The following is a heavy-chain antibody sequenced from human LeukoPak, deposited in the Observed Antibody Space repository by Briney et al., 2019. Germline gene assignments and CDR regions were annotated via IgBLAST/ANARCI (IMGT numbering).Heavy chain of an antibody. D-gene: IGHD3-3*01. CDR1: GYTFTSYD. Sequence: ASVKVSCRASGYTFTSYDINWVRQATGQGLEWMGWMNPNSGNTGYAQKFQGRVTMTRNTSISTAYMELSSLRSEDTAAYYCARVHPLYYDFWSGYLIWYYYYGMDVWGQGTTVTVSS. CDR3: ARVHPLYYDFWSGYLIWYYYYGMDV. CDR2: MNPNSGNT. V-gene: IGHV1-8*01. J-gene: IGHJ6*02.